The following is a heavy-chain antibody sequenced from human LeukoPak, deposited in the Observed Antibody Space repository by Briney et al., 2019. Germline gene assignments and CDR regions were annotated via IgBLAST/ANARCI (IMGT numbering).Heavy chain of an antibody. CDR2: ISSSGSSI. CDR3: ARMMAGRGFDY. D-gene: IGHD5-24*01. V-gene: IGHV3-48*04. Sequence: GGSLRLSCAASGFTFSTYSMNWVRQAPGKGLEWVSYISSSGSSIYYADSVKGRFTISRDNAKNLLYLQMNSLRAEDTAVYYCARMMAGRGFDYWGQGTLVTVSS. J-gene: IGHJ4*02. CDR1: GFTFSTYS.